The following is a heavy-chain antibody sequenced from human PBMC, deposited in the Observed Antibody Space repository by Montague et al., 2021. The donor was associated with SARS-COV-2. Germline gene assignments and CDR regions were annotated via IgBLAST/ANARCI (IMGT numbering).Heavy chain of an antibody. CDR1: VFNFNDYT. CDR2: ISYEVSKQ. CDR3: ASGGLLFFASISLGFHH. D-gene: IGHD2-21*02. V-gene: IGHV3-30*14. Sequence: SLRLSCATSVFNFNDYTMHWVRQAPGKGLAWVGVISYEVSKQFYADSVQGRFIISRDSSSSTLVLQMNILRPEDTATYYCASGGLLFFASISLGFHHWGQGTLVTVAS. J-gene: IGHJ4*02.